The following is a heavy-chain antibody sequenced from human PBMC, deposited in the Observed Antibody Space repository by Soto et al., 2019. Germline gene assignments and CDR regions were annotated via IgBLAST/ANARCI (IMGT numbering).Heavy chain of an antibody. V-gene: IGHV4-4*07. Sequence: SETLSLTCTVSGASISDYYWSWIRQPAGKGLECIGRIYASGNTNYNPSLKSRVTMSVDTSKNQFSLTLNSVTAADTAVYYCARESRSALGTVEHWGRGTLVTVSS. CDR3: ARESRSALGTVEH. CDR2: IYASGNT. J-gene: IGHJ4*02. D-gene: IGHD6-13*01. CDR1: GASISDYY.